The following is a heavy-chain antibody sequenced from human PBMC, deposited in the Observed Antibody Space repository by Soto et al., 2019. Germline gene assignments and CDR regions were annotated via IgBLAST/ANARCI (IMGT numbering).Heavy chain of an antibody. D-gene: IGHD1-20*01. CDR1: GYTFTSYG. Sequence: ASVKVSCKASGYTFTSYGISWVQQAPGQGLEWMGWISAYNGNTNYAQKLQGRVTMTTDTSTSTAYMELRSLSSVTAADTAVYYCARDVRHITGTSPSSYYYYYMDVWGKGTTVTVSS. CDR3: ARDVRHITGTSPSSYYYYYMDV. CDR2: ISAYNGNT. J-gene: IGHJ6*03. V-gene: IGHV1-18*01.